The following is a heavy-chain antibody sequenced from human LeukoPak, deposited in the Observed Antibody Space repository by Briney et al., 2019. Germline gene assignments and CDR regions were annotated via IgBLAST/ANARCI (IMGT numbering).Heavy chain of an antibody. Sequence: GGSLRLSCAASGFTVSSNYTSWVRQAPGKGLEWVSVIYSGGSTYYADSVKGRFTISRDNSKNTLYLQMNSLRAEDTAVYYCARGKRWLNFDYWGQGTLVTVSS. D-gene: IGHD5-24*01. V-gene: IGHV3-53*01. CDR1: GFTVSSNY. CDR3: ARGKRWLNFDY. J-gene: IGHJ4*02. CDR2: IYSGGST.